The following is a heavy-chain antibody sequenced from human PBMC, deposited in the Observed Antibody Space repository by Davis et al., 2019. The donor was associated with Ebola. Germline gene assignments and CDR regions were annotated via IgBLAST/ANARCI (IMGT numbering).Heavy chain of an antibody. D-gene: IGHD3-3*01. V-gene: IGHV1-8*01. Sequence: ASVKVSCKASGYTFTSYDINWVRQATGQGLEWMGWMNPNSGNTGYAQKFQGRVTMTRDTSISTAYMELSRLRSDDTAVYYCARDLGSIFGVVIIGGGYWGQGTLVSVSS. CDR3: ARDLGSIFGVVIIGGGY. CDR2: MNPNSGNT. CDR1: GYTFTSYD. J-gene: IGHJ4*02.